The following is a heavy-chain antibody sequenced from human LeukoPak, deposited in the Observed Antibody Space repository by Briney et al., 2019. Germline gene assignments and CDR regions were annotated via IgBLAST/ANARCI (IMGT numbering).Heavy chain of an antibody. CDR2: INHSGST. J-gene: IGHJ4*02. CDR3: ARGYRGYYPRPYFDY. CDR1: GGSFSGYY. D-gene: IGHD3-22*01. Sequence: SSETLSLTCAVYGGSFSGYYWSWIRQPPGKGLEWIGEINHSGSTNYNPSLKSRVTISVDTSKNQFSLKLSSVTAADTAVYYCARGYRGYYPRPYFDYWGQGTLVTVSS. V-gene: IGHV4-34*01.